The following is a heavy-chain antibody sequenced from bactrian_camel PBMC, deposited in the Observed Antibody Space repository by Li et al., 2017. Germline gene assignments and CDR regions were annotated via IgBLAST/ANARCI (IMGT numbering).Heavy chain of an antibody. Sequence: HVQLVEYGGGSVQAGVSLRLSCEVSGYNYSSYSMGWFRQAPGKEREGVAAIDSDGKIHYGTSVKDRFTISQDSAKNIPYLQMSSLKPENTAMYYCAADSRWSSYGFVQFSREYEFKYRGQGTQVTVST. CDR1: GYNYSSYS. J-gene: IGHJ4*01. CDR2: IDSDGKI. D-gene: IGHD3*01. V-gene: IGHV3S53*01.